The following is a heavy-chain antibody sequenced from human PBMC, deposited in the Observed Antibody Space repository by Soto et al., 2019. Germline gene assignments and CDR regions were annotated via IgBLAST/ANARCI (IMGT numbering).Heavy chain of an antibody. V-gene: IGHV3-48*01. CDR2: IRGTT. CDR1: GFTFTSYS. Sequence: PGGSLRLSCAASGFTFTSYSMNWVSQAPGKGLEWVSYIRGTTHYADSVKGRFTISRDNARSSLYLQMNSLRADDTAVYYCARDDSFAFDIWGQGTMVTVSS. D-gene: IGHD2-21*01. J-gene: IGHJ3*02. CDR3: ARDDSFAFDI.